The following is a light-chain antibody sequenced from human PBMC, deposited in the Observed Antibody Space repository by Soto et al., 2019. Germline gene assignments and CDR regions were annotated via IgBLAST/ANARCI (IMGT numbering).Light chain of an antibody. Sequence: QSVLTQPASMSGSPGQSITISCTGTSSDVGGYNYVSWYQHHPGKAPKLIIYQISNRPSGVSNRFSGSKSGNTASLTISGLQAEDEADYYCSSYISTNSLPYVFGTGTKLTVL. CDR1: SSDVGGYNY. V-gene: IGLV2-14*01. CDR3: SSYISTNSLPYV. J-gene: IGLJ1*01. CDR2: QIS.